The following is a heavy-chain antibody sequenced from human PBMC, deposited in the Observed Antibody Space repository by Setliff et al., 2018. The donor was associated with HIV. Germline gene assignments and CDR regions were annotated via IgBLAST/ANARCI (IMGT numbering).Heavy chain of an antibody. CDR1: GGSISNSRYY. J-gene: IGHJ4*02. D-gene: IGHD4-17*01. CDR3: ATFFVSTATTQDY. Sequence: SETLSLTCTVSGGSISNSRYYWSWIRQPPGKGLEWIGSIYYSGSTYYNPSLKSRVTLSLDTSKSQFSLKLNSLTAADTGVYYCATFFVSTATTQDYWGQGTLVTVSS. V-gene: IGHV4-39*07. CDR2: IYYSGST.